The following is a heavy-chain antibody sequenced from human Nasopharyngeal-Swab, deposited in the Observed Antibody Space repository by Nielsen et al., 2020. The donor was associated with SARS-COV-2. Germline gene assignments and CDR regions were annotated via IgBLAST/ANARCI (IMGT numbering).Heavy chain of an antibody. J-gene: IGHJ6*02. D-gene: IGHD4-23*01. Sequence: GESLKISCAASGITFSSYGMHWVRQAPGKGLEWVALISDDGSNKYYADSVKGRFTISRDNSKNTLYLQMNSLRAEDTAVYYCARVLGGYYGMDVWGQGTTVTVSS. V-gene: IGHV3-30*03. CDR2: ISDDGSNK. CDR1: GITFSSYG. CDR3: ARVLGGYYGMDV.